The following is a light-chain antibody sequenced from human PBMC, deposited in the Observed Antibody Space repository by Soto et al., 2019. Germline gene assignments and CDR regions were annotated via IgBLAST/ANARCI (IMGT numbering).Light chain of an antibody. V-gene: IGLV4-69*01. CDR2: LNSDGSH. CDR3: QTWVTGIQI. J-gene: IGLJ2*01. CDR1: SGHSSYA. Sequence: QSVLTQSPSASASLGASVKLTCTLRSGHSSYAIAWHQQQPEKGPRYLMKLNSDGSHSKGDGIPDRFSGSSSGAERYLTISSLQSEDAADYYCQTWVTGIQIFGGGTQLTVL.